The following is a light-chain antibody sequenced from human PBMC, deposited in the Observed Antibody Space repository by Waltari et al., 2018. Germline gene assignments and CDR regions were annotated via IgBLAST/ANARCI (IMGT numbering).Light chain of an antibody. CDR1: QSVLYSSNIKNY. CDR3: QQYYDAPRT. CDR2: WAS. V-gene: IGKV4-1*01. J-gene: IGKJ1*01. Sequence: DIVMTQSPDSLAVSLGERATINCKSSQSVLYSSNIKNYLAWYRQKPGQPPKLPIYWASTREAGVPDRFSGSGSGTDFTLTISSLQAEDVAVYYCQQYYDAPRTFGQGTKVEIK.